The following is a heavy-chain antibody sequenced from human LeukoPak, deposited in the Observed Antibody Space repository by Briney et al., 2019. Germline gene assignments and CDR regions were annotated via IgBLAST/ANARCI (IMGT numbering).Heavy chain of an antibody. CDR1: GFTFSSYA. D-gene: IGHD3-9*01. CDR3: ASLLNYDILTGKEGAFDY. Sequence: GGFLRLSCAASGFTFSSYAMHWVRQAPGKGLEWVAVISYDGSNKYYADSVKGRFTISRDNSKNTLYLQMNSLRAEDTAVYYCASLLNYDILTGKEGAFDYWGQGTLVTVSS. J-gene: IGHJ4*02. CDR2: ISYDGSNK. V-gene: IGHV3-30*04.